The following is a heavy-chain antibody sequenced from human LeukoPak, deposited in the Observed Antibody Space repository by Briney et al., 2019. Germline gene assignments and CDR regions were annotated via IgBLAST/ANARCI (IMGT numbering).Heavy chain of an antibody. CDR3: ARGGGRSYSDAFDI. Sequence: GSLRLSCAASVFTFSSSNMHWVRQAPEKGLEWGSFISGTSTAIIYADSVKGRFTISRDIGRKSLYLQMNSLSDEDTAVYYCARGGGRSYSDAFDIWGQGTVVTVSS. CDR2: ISGTSTAI. J-gene: IGHJ3*02. D-gene: IGHD1-26*01. CDR1: VFTFSSSN. V-gene: IGHV3-48*02.